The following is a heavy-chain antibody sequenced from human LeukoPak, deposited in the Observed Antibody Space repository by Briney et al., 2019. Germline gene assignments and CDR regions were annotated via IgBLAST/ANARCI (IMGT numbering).Heavy chain of an antibody. Sequence: GGSLRLSCAASGFTFSSYCMNWVRQAPGKGLEWVSSISSSSSYIYYADSVKGRFTISRDNAKNSLYLQMNSLRAEDTAVYYCARASKTTVVIRSPARGPFDPWGQGTLVTVSS. V-gene: IGHV3-21*01. CDR2: ISSSSSYI. CDR3: ARASKTTVVIRSPARGPFDP. J-gene: IGHJ5*02. CDR1: GFTFSSYC. D-gene: IGHD4-17*01.